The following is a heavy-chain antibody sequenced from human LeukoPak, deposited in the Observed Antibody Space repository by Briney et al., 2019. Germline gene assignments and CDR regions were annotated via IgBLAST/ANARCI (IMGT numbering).Heavy chain of an antibody. CDR1: GFTFSDHF. CDR2: INHSGST. Sequence: PGGSLRLSCAASGFTFSDHFMDWFRQPPGKGLEWIGEINHSGSTNYNPSLKSRVTISVDTSKNQFSLKLSSVTAADTAVYYCARRGGHSKSIAVAGTSYYFDYWGQGTLVTVSS. CDR3: ARRGGHSKSIAVAGTSYYFDY. D-gene: IGHD6-19*01. V-gene: IGHV4-34*01. J-gene: IGHJ4*02.